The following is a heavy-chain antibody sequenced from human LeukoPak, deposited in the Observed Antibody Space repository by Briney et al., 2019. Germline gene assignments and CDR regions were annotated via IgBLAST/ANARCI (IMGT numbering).Heavy chain of an antibody. CDR3: ARFPGFRHGMDV. CDR1: GFTVSSNY. J-gene: IGHJ6*02. CDR2: IYHSGST. Sequence: LRLSCAASGFTVSSNYMSWVRQAPGKGLEWIGYIYHSGSTYYNPSLKSRVTISVDTSKNQFSLKLSSVTAADTAVYYCARFPGFRHGMDVWGQGTTVTVSS. V-gene: IGHV4-30-4*08. D-gene: IGHD6-6*01.